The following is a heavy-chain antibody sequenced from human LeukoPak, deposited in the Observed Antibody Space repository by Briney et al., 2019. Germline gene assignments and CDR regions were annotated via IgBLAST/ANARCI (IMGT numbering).Heavy chain of an antibody. Sequence: ASVKVSCKDSGYTFTSYDINWVRQATGQGLEWMGWMNPNSGNTGYAQKFQGRVTMTRNTSISTAYMELSSLRSEDTAVYYCARGRILYSTPRLFDPRGQGTLVTVSS. V-gene: IGHV1-8*01. CDR1: GYTFTSYD. J-gene: IGHJ5*02. CDR2: MNPNSGNT. CDR3: ARGRILYSTPRLFDP. D-gene: IGHD2-8*01.